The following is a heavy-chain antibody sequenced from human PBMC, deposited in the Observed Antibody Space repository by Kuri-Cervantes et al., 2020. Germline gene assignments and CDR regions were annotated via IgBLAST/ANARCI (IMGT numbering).Heavy chain of an antibody. V-gene: IGHV4-34*01. Sequence: SETLSLTCAVYGGSFSGYYWSWIRQPPGKGLEWIGEINHSGSANYNPSLKSRATISVDTSKNQFSLNLSSVTAADTAVYYCARDPYHSGYDYPVDNWGQGTLVTVSS. CDR1: GGSFSGYY. J-gene: IGHJ4*02. D-gene: IGHD5-12*01. CDR3: ARDPYHSGYDYPVDN. CDR2: INHSGSA.